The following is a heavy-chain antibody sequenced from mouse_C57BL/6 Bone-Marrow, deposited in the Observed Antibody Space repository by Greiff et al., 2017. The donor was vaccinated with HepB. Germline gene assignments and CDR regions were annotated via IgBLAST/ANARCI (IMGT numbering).Heavy chain of an antibody. CDR2: ISDGGSYT. D-gene: IGHD1-1*01. CDR1: GFTFSSYA. Sequence: EVMLVESGGGLVKPGGSLKLSCAASGFTFSSYAMSWVRQTPEKRLEWVATISDGGSYTYYPDNVKGRFTISRDNAKNNLYLQMSHLKSEDTAMYYCARDGDYYGFAYWGQGTLVTVSA. CDR3: ARDGDYYGFAY. J-gene: IGHJ3*01. V-gene: IGHV5-4*01.